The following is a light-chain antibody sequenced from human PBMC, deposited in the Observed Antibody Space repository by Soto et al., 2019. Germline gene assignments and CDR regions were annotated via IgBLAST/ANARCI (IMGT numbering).Light chain of an antibody. CDR3: CSHTTFTTRL. V-gene: IGLV2-14*01. J-gene: IGLJ1*01. Sequence: QSALTQPASVSGSPGQSITISCTGTSSDVGDFHFVSWYQQHPGKAPKLLMYEINNRPSGISHRFSGSKSANTASLTISGLQAEDEADYYCCSHTTFTTRLFGPGTKVTVL. CDR2: EIN. CDR1: SSDVGDFHF.